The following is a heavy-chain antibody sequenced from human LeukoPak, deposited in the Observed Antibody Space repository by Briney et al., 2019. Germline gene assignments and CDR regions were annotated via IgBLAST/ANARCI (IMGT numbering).Heavy chain of an antibody. CDR1: TSNFNYYY. CDR3: AGKGGGYSYGYQVD. Sequence: GGSLRLSCEASTSNFNYYYMNWIRQVPGKGLEWLSYISDNGKTIFYADSVKGRFTISRDNSKNTLYLQMNSLRAEDTAVYYCAGKGGGYSYGYQVDWGQGTLVTVSS. J-gene: IGHJ4*02. V-gene: IGHV3-11*01. CDR2: ISDNGKTI. D-gene: IGHD5-18*01.